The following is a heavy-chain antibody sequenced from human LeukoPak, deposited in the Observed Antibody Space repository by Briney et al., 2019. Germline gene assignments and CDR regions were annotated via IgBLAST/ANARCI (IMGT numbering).Heavy chain of an antibody. CDR1: GFTFSSYG. V-gene: IGHV3-33*01. Sequence: TGRSLRLSCAASGFTFSSYGMHWVRQAPGKGLEWVAVIWYDGSNRYYADSVKGRFTISRDNSKNTLYLQMNSLRAEDTAVYYCARGPYYDFWSGHLWGQGTLVTVSS. CDR3: ARGPYYDFWSGHL. CDR2: IWYDGSNR. D-gene: IGHD3-3*01. J-gene: IGHJ4*02.